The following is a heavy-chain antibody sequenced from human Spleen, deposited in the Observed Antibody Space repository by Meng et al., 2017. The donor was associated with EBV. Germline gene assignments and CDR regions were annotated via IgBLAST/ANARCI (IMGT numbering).Heavy chain of an antibody. CDR2: IYWDDDK. D-gene: IGHD3-22*01. Sequence: QITLKESGPALVKPTQTLTLTCTFSGFSLTTSGVGVGWIRQPPGKALEWLALIYWDDDKRYSPSLKSRLTITKDTSKNQVVLTMTNMYPVDTATYYCARNYYDSSGYYYSLLDYWGQGTMVTVSS. V-gene: IGHV2-5*02. CDR3: ARNYYDSSGYYYSLLDY. J-gene: IGHJ4*02. CDR1: GFSLTTSGVG.